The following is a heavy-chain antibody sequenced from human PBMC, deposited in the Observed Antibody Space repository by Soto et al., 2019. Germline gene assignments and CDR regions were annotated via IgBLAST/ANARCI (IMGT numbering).Heavy chain of an antibody. CDR2: IYYSGST. V-gene: IGHV4-39*07. Sequence: PSETLSLTCTVSGSSISSSSYYWGWIRQPPGKGLEWIGSIYYSGSTNYNPSLKSRVTISVDTSKNQFSLKLSSVTAADTAVYYCARRYGASFDYWGQGTLVTVSS. D-gene: IGHD4-17*01. CDR3: ARRYGASFDY. CDR1: GSSISSSSYY. J-gene: IGHJ4*02.